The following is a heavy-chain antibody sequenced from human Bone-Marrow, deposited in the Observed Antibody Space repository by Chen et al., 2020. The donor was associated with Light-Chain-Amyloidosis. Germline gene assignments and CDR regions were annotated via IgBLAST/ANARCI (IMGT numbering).Heavy chain of an antibody. CDR1: GYTFPNYW. CDR2: IYPDDSDA. J-gene: IGHJ4*02. D-gene: IGHD5-12*01. Sequence: VQLEQSGPEVTKPGGSLKISCKRLGYTFPNYWIGWVRQMPGKGLEWMGVIYPDDSDARYSPSFEGQVTISADKSITTAYLQWRSLKASDTAMYYCARRRDGYNFDYWGQGTLVTVSS. V-gene: IGHV5-51*01. CDR3: ARRRDGYNFDY.